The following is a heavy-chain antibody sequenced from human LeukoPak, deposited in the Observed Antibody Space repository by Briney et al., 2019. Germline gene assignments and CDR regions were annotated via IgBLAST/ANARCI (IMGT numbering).Heavy chain of an antibody. V-gene: IGHV3-21*01. CDR2: ISSSSSYI. CDR1: GFTFSSYS. Sequence: GGSLRLSCAASGFTFSSYSMNWVRQAPGKGLEWVSSISSSSSYIYYADSVKGRFTISRDNAKNSLYLQMNSLRAEDTAVYYCASLGDYGDYDVQIIWGQGTLVTVSS. J-gene: IGHJ4*02. D-gene: IGHD4-17*01. CDR3: ASLGDYGDYDVQII.